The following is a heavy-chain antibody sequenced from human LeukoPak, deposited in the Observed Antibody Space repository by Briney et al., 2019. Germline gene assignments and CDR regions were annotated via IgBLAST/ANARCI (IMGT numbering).Heavy chain of an antibody. CDR1: GGSISSSSYY. D-gene: IGHD4-17*01. Sequence: SETLSLTCTVSGGSISSSSYYWGWIRQLPGKGLEWIGSIYYSGSTYYNPSLKSRVTISVDTSKNQFSLKLSSVTAADTAVYYCARLDAGEEGSLFDYWGQGTLVTVSS. CDR2: IYYSGST. CDR3: ARLDAGEEGSLFDY. V-gene: IGHV4-39*01. J-gene: IGHJ4*02.